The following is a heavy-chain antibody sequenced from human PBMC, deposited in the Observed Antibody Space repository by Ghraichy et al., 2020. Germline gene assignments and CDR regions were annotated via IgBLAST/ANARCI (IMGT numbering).Heavy chain of an antibody. CDR1: GYTFTSYG. V-gene: IGHV1-18*01. D-gene: IGHD5-12*01. Sequence: ASVKVSCKASGYTFTSYGISWVRQAPGQGLEWMGWISAYNGNTNYAQKLQGRVTMTTDTSTSTAYMELRSLRSDDTAVYYCARINGYDSRFYYYYYMDVWGKGTTVTVSS. CDR2: ISAYNGNT. J-gene: IGHJ6*03. CDR3: ARINGYDSRFYYYYYMDV.